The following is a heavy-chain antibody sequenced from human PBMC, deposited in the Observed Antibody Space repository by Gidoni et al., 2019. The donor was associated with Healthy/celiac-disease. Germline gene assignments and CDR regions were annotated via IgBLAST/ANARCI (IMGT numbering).Heavy chain of an antibody. D-gene: IGHD3-10*01. Sequence: EVQLVETGGGLIQPGGSLRLSCAASGLTVSSNYMSWVRKAPGKGLECVSVIYSGGSTYYADSVKGRFTISRDNSKNTLYLQMNSLRAEDTAVYYCARGGETTMVRGVHFDYWGQGTLVTVSS. CDR1: GLTVSSNY. CDR2: IYSGGST. J-gene: IGHJ4*02. CDR3: ARGGETTMVRGVHFDY. V-gene: IGHV3-53*02.